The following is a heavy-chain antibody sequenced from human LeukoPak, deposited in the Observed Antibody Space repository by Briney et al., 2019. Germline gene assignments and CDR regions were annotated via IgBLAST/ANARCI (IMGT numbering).Heavy chain of an antibody. V-gene: IGHV3-30*02. CDR1: GFTFSSYG. CDR3: AKGESIVVVPAAMLD. D-gene: IGHD2-2*01. J-gene: IGHJ4*02. Sequence: WGSLRLSCAASGFTFSSYGMHWVRQAPGKGLEWVAFIRYDGSNKYYADSVKGRFTIYRDNSKNTLYLQMNSLRAEDTAVYYCAKGESIVVVPAAMLDWGQGTLVTVSS. CDR2: IRYDGSNK.